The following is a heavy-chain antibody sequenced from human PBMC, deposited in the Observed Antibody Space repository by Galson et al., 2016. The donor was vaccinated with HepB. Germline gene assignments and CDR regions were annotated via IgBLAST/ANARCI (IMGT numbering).Heavy chain of an antibody. CDR1: GFSFSRNN. CDR3: ARDQHYDILTGYRHPYWYFDL. Sequence: SLRLSCAASGFSFSRNNMNWIRQAPGKGLEWVSRISGSTTTISYADSVKGRFTISRDNAKNSLYLQMNSLRDEDTDVYYCARDQHYDILTGYRHPYWYFDLWGRGTLVTVSS. V-gene: IGHV3-48*02. J-gene: IGHJ2*01. CDR2: ISGSTTTI. D-gene: IGHD3-9*01.